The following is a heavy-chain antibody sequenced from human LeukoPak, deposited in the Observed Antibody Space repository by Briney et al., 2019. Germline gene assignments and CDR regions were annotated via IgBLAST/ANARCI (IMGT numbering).Heavy chain of an antibody. V-gene: IGHV1-58*01. CDR3: AAIPPRGSLTDY. CDR2: IVVGSGNT. CDR1: GFTFTSSA. D-gene: IGHD1-26*01. Sequence: SVKVSCTASGFTFTSSAVQWVRQARGQRLEWIGWIVVGSGNTNYAQKFQERVTITRDMSTSTAYMELSSLRSEDTAVYYCAAIPPRGSLTDYWGQGTLVTVSS. J-gene: IGHJ4*02.